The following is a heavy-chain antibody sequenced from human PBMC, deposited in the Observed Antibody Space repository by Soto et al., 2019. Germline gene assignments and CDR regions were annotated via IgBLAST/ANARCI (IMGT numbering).Heavy chain of an antibody. CDR1: GYTFTSFG. Sequence: ASVKVSCKASGYTFTSFGISWVRQAPGQGLEWMGWISAYNGNTDYAQKFQGRVTMTTDTSTSTAYMELRSLRSDDTAVYYCARESETRHYYDSRGNWYFDLWGR. D-gene: IGHD3-22*01. V-gene: IGHV1-18*01. J-gene: IGHJ2*01. CDR3: ARESETRHYYDSRGNWYFDL. CDR2: ISAYNGNT.